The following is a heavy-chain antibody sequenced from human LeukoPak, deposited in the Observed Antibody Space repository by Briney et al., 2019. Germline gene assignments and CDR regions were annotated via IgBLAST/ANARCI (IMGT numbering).Heavy chain of an antibody. Sequence: GGSLRLSCAASGFTFSDYYMSWIRQAPGKGLEWVSYISSSGSTIYYADSVKGRFTISRDNAKNSLYLQMNSLRAEDTAVYYCANNYYDSSGYYKPLDYWGQGTLVTVSS. CDR2: ISSSGSTI. CDR1: GFTFSDYY. V-gene: IGHV3-11*01. J-gene: IGHJ4*02. D-gene: IGHD3-22*01. CDR3: ANNYYDSSGYYKPLDY.